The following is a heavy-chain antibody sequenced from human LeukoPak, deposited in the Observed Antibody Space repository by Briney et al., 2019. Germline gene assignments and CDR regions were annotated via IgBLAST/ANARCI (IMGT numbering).Heavy chain of an antibody. Sequence: SQTLSLTCTVSGDSINSGRYYWSWIRQPAGKGLEWIGRIYSSGSTNYNPSLKSRVTISVDTSKNQFSLKLNSVTAADTAVYYCARGRRFLEWLSLFDYWGQGTLVTVSS. CDR1: GDSINSGRYY. J-gene: IGHJ4*02. CDR3: ARGRRFLEWLSLFDY. D-gene: IGHD3-3*01. CDR2: IYSSGST. V-gene: IGHV4-61*02.